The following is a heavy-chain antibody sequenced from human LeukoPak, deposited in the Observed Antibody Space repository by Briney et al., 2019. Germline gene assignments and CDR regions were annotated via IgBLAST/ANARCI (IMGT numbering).Heavy chain of an antibody. V-gene: IGHV1-18*01. D-gene: IGHD3-22*01. J-gene: IGHJ4*02. CDR1: GYTFTSYG. CDR3: ARGSPPRRNYDSRGYYSYYFDY. Sequence: ASVKVSCKASGYTFTSYGISWVRQAPGQGLEWMGWISAYNGNTHYAQKLQGRVTMTADTSTSTVYMELRSLRSDDTAVYYCARGSPPRRNYDSRGYYSYYFDYWGQGTLVTVSS. CDR2: ISAYNGNT.